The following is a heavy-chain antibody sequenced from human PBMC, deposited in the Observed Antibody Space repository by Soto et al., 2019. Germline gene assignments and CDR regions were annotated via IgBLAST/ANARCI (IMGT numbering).Heavy chain of an antibody. V-gene: IGHV1-46*03. D-gene: IGHD3-9*01. CDR1: GYTFTSYY. CDR2: INPSGGST. Sequence: QVQLVQSGAEVKKPGASVKVSCKASGYTFTSYYMHWVRQAPGQGLEWMGIINPSGGSTSCAQQFQGRVTMTRDTSTSTVYMELSSLRSEDTAVYYCARDPGIRYFDWLLPGGYWGQGTLVTVSS. CDR3: ARDPGIRYFDWLLPGGY. J-gene: IGHJ4*02.